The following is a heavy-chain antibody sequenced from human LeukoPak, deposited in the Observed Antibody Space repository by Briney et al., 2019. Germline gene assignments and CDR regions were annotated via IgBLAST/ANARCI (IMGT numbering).Heavy chain of an antibody. Sequence: KPSETLSLTCTVSGGSISSYYWSWIRQPPGKGLEWIGYIYYSGTTNYNPSLKSRVTISVDTSMNQFSLKLSSVTAADTAVYYCARGVYIAAAQYGYWGQGTLVTVSS. D-gene: IGHD6-13*01. CDR1: GGSISSYY. CDR3: ARGVYIAAAQYGY. J-gene: IGHJ4*02. V-gene: IGHV4-59*01. CDR2: IYYSGTT.